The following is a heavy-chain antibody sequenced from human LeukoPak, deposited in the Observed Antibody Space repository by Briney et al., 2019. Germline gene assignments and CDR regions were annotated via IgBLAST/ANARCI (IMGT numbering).Heavy chain of an antibody. Sequence: PSETLSLTCAVSGASISGSGYYLGWIRQPPGKGLEWIGNIYYTGSTYYNASLQSRVTISIDMSKNQFSLRLSSVTAADTAMYYCVKSGGYGLIDYWGQRTLVTVSS. CDR2: IYYTGST. CDR1: GASISGSGYY. D-gene: IGHD6-19*01. J-gene: IGHJ4*02. V-gene: IGHV4-39*01. CDR3: VKSGGYGLIDY.